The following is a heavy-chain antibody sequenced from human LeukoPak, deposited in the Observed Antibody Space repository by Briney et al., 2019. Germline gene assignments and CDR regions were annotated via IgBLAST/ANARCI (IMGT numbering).Heavy chain of an antibody. CDR3: ARVWRSGRYGGFDY. Sequence: GGSLRLSCAASGFTFSDYYMTWIRQAPGKGLEWVSYISSSSSYTNYADSVKGRFTISRDNAQNSLYLQMNSLRAADTAVFYCARVWRSGRYGGFDYWGQGTLVTVSS. CDR2: ISSSSSYT. CDR1: GFTFSDYY. V-gene: IGHV3-11*06. J-gene: IGHJ4*02. D-gene: IGHD4-23*01.